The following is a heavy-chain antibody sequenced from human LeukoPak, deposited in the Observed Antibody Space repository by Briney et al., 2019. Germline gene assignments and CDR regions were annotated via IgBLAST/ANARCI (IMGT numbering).Heavy chain of an antibody. CDR1: GFTLNSYP. V-gene: IGHV3-30*04. D-gene: IGHD3-16*01. Sequence: GTSPRLSCAASGFTLNSYPMHWVRQAPGKGLERLAVISYDGYTTLHADSVKGRFTISRDDSRDTLYLQMNSLRSEDTAVYYCARDPRRGSPDYFDYWGQGTLVTVST. CDR2: ISYDGYTT. CDR3: ARDPRRGSPDYFDY. J-gene: IGHJ4*02.